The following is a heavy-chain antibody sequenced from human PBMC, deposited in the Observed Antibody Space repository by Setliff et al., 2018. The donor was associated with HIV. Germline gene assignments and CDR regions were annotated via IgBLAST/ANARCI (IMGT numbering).Heavy chain of an antibody. CDR1: GGSIISGDHY. CDR3: AGRIYYYDSSRILREEGFDP. Sequence: SETLSLTCTVSGGSIISGDHYWSWIRQPPGKGLEWIGSIYYSGSTYYNPSLKSRVTISVDTSKNQFSLKLNSVTAADTAVYYCAGRIYYYDSSRILREEGFDPWGQGTLVTVLL. D-gene: IGHD3-22*01. J-gene: IGHJ5*02. V-gene: IGHV4-39*01. CDR2: IYYSGST.